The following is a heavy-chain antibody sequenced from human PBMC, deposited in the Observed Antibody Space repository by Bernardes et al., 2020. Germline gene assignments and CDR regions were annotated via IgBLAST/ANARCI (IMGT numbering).Heavy chain of an antibody. CDR3: ARREITIFGVVTNNWFDP. D-gene: IGHD3-3*01. CDR2: IYYSWST. V-gene: IGHV4-39*01. J-gene: IGHJ5*02. CDR1: GGSISSSSYY. Sequence: SETLSLTCTVSGGSISSSSYYWGWIRQPPGKGLEWIGSIYYSWSTYYNPSLKSRVTISVDTSKNQFSLKLSSVTAADTAVYYCARREITIFGVVTNNWFDPWGQGTLVTVSS.